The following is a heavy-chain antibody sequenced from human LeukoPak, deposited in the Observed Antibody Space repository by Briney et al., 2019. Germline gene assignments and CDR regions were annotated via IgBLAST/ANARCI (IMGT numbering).Heavy chain of an antibody. Sequence: GESLKISCTGSGYTFRYYWIGWVRQMPGKGLEWMGIIYPGDSDTRYSPSFQGQVTISANKSISTAYLQWSSLKASDTAMYYCARPTTGQLPGPSDAFDIWGQGTMVTVSS. V-gene: IGHV5-51*01. CDR3: ARPTTGQLPGPSDAFDI. J-gene: IGHJ3*02. CDR2: IYPGDSDT. D-gene: IGHD2-2*01. CDR1: GYTFRYYW.